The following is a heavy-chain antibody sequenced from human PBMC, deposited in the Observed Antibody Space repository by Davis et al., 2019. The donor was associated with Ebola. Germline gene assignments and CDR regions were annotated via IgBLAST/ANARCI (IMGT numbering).Heavy chain of an antibody. V-gene: IGHV3-30*03. CDR2: ISPDGSDK. CDR3: ARDMGEWELLSGFDY. Sequence: PGGSLRLSCAASGISFSNYGMFWVRQAPGKVMEWVAVISPDGSDKNYADSVKGRFTISRDNSKNTLYLQMNSLRAEDTAVYYCARDMGEWELLSGFDYWGQGTLVTVSS. J-gene: IGHJ4*02. CDR1: GISFSNYG. D-gene: IGHD1-26*01.